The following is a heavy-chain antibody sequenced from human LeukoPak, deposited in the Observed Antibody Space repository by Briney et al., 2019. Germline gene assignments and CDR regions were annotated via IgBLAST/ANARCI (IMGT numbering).Heavy chain of an antibody. V-gene: IGHV3-23*01. CDR3: AKDRSSRDGYNYFDY. Sequence: GGSLRLSCAASGFTFSSYWMSWVRQAPGKGLEWVSAISGSGGSTHYADSVKGRFTISRDNSKNTLYLQMNSLRAEDTAVYYCAKDRSSRDGYNYFDYWGQGTLVTVSS. D-gene: IGHD5-24*01. CDR1: GFTFSSYW. J-gene: IGHJ4*02. CDR2: ISGSGGST.